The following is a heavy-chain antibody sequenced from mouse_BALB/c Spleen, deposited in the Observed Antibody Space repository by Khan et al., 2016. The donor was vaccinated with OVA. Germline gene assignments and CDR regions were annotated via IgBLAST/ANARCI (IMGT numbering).Heavy chain of an antibody. J-gene: IGHJ4*01. CDR3: ARKNYYGYAMDY. Sequence: EVQLQESGPGLVKPSQSLSLTCTVTGYSITSGYAWNWIRQFPGNKLEWMGYISYSGSTSCNPSLRSRISITRDTSKNQFFLQLNSVTTEDTATYYCARKNYYGYAMDYWGQGTSVTVSS. CDR1: GYSITSGYA. V-gene: IGHV3-2*02. D-gene: IGHD1-1*01. CDR2: ISYSGST.